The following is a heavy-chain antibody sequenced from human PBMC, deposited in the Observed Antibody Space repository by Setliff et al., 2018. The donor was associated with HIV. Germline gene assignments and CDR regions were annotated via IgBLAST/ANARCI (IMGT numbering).Heavy chain of an antibody. V-gene: IGHV4-59*08. CDR2: IYYSGCT. J-gene: IGHJ2*01. Sequence: SETLSLTCTVSGGSIRNYYWSWIRQPPGKGLEWIGYIYYSGCTNYNPSLKSRVTMSIDTSKHQFSLKLSSVTAADTAVYYCARQVDTVVRGVRALAHFDLWGRGTLVTVS. CDR3: ARQVDTVVRGVRALAHFDL. CDR1: GGSIRNYY. D-gene: IGHD3-10*01.